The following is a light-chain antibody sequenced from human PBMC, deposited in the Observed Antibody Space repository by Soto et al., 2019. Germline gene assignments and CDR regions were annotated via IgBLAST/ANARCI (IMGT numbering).Light chain of an antibody. Sequence: ENVLTQSPGTLSLSPGERATLSCRASQSVTSNFLAWYQQKPGQAPRLLIYGISTRATGIPDRFSGSGSGTDFTLTISRLEPEDFAMYYCQQYSSLPLTFGQGSKLDIK. CDR1: QSVTSNF. J-gene: IGKJ2*01. CDR2: GIS. V-gene: IGKV3-20*01. CDR3: QQYSSLPLT.